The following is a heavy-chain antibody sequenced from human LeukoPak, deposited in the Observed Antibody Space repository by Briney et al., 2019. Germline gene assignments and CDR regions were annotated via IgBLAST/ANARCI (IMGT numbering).Heavy chain of an antibody. Sequence: GGSLRLSCAASGFTFDDYTMHWVRQAPGKGLEWVSLISWDGGSTYYADSVKGRFTISRDNSKNSLYLQMNSLRTEDTALYYCAKGEDYGDLQGDYYFDYWGQGTLVTVSS. D-gene: IGHD4-17*01. CDR1: GFTFDDYT. CDR3: AKGEDYGDLQGDYYFDY. J-gene: IGHJ4*02. V-gene: IGHV3-43*01. CDR2: ISWDGGST.